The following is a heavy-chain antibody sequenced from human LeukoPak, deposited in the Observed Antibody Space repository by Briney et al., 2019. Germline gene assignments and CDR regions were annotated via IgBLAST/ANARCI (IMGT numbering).Heavy chain of an antibody. J-gene: IGHJ4*02. CDR3: ARTPCRSGGSCYLYFDY. CDR2: IWYDGSNK. D-gene: IGHD2-15*01. CDR1: GFTFSSYG. V-gene: IGHV3-33*01. Sequence: GGSLRLSCAASGFTFSSYGMHWVRQAPGKGLEWVAVIWYDGSNKYYADSVKGRFTISRDNSKNTLYLQMNSLRAEDTAVYYCARTPCRSGGSCYLYFDYCGQGTLVTVSS.